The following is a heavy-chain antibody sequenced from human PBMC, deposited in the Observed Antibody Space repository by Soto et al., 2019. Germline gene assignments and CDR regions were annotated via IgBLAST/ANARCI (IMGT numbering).Heavy chain of an antibody. Sequence: EVQLVESGGGLVQPGGSLRLSCAAAGFTYNNYWKHWVRQAPGKGLVWVSRINSDGSNTFYADSVKGRFSISRDNAKNTVYLQMNSLRGEDTAVYYCARAIQNRYGMDVWGQGTTVTVAS. V-gene: IGHV3-74*01. D-gene: IGHD5-18*01. CDR2: INSDGSNT. CDR1: GFTYNNYW. J-gene: IGHJ6*02. CDR3: ARAIQNRYGMDV.